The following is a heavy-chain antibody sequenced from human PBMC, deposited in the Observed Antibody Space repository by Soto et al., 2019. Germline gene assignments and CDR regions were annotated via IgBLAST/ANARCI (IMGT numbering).Heavy chain of an antibody. V-gene: IGHV3-48*03. CDR2: ISSSGSTI. CDR3: ARDRRIQWIQLWPSVVVKDY. D-gene: IGHD5-18*01. Sequence: PGGSLRLSCAASGFTFSSYEMNWVRQAPGNGLEWVSYISSSGSTIYYADSVKGRFTLSRDNAKNSLYLQMNSLRAEDTAVYYCARDRRIQWIQLWPSVVVKDYWGQGTLVTVSS. J-gene: IGHJ4*02. CDR1: GFTFSSYE.